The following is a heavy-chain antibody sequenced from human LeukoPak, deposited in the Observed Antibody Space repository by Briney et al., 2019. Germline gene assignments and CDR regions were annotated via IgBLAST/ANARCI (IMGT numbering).Heavy chain of an antibody. V-gene: IGHV1-8*01. CDR3: ARAATTKRVNWFDP. D-gene: IGHD5-12*01. Sequence: ASVKVSCKASGYTFTSYDINWVRQATGQGLEWMGWMNPNSGNTGYAQKFQGRVTMTRNTSISTAYMELSSLRSEDTAVYYCARAATTKRVNWFDPWGQGTLVTVSS. J-gene: IGHJ5*02. CDR2: MNPNSGNT. CDR1: GYTFTSYD.